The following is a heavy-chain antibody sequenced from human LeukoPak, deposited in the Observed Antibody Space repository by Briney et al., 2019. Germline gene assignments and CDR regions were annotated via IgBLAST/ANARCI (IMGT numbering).Heavy chain of an antibody. J-gene: IGHJ4*02. Sequence: PGGSLRLSCAASGFTFSSYAMHWVRQAPGKGLEWVAVISYDGSNKYYADSVKGRFTISRDNSKNTLYLQMNSLRAEDTAVYYCARDLINLVGPSENWGQGTLVTVSS. D-gene: IGHD2-8*01. CDR2: ISYDGSNK. CDR3: ARDLINLVGPSEN. CDR1: GFTFSSYA. V-gene: IGHV3-30-3*01.